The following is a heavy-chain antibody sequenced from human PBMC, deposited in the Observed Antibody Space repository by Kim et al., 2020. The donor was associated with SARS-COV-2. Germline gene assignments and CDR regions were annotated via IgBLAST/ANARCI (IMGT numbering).Heavy chain of an antibody. Sequence: ASVKVSCKASEYTFTSYAISWVRQAPGQGLEWMGWINTNTGNPTYAQGFPGRVVFSMDTSVSTAYLQISSLKSEDTAVYYCARAGSSWVGSYGMDVWGQGTTVTVSS. CDR2: INTNTGNP. CDR1: EYTFTSYA. CDR3: ARAGSSWVGSYGMDV. V-gene: IGHV7-4-1*02. J-gene: IGHJ6*02. D-gene: IGHD6-13*01.